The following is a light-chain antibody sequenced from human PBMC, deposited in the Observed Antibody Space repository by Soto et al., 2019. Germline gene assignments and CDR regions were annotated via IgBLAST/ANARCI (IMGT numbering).Light chain of an antibody. V-gene: IGKV1-39*01. Sequence: DIQMTQSPSFLSASVGDRVSISCRASQSIRSYLNWYQQKPGKAPKLLIYAASTLQRGVLSRFSGSGSGTDFTLTISSLQPEDFATYICQQSFDTLSFTFGGGTKVDI. J-gene: IGKJ4*01. CDR3: QQSFDTLSFT. CDR1: QSIRSY. CDR2: AAS.